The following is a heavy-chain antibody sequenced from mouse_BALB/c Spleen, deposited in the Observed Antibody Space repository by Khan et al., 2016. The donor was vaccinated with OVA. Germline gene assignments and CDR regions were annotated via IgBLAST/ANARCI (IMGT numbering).Heavy chain of an antibody. Sequence: QVQLKESGPGLVAPSQSLSITCTVSGFSLTAYGVNGVRQPPGKGLEWLGMIWGDGGTDYDSALKSRLTISKDNSKSQVFVKMNSLRAEDTDRYYCARDRAYVHRAFAHWGQGTLVTVSA. CDR1: GFSLTAYG. J-gene: IGHJ3*01. CDR3: ARDRAYVHRAFAH. D-gene: IGHD3-1*01. CDR2: IWGDGGT. V-gene: IGHV2-6-7*01.